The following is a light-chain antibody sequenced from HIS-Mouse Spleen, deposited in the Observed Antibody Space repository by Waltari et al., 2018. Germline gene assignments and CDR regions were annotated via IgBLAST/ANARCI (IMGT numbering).Light chain of an antibody. CDR1: SSDVGGYNY. V-gene: IGLV2-8*01. J-gene: IGLJ1*01. CDR2: EVS. Sequence: QSALTQPPSASGSPGQSVTISCTGTSSDVGGYNYVSWYQQHPGKAPKLMIYEVSKRPQGVPDRVSGSKSGKTASLTVAGHQAEDEADYYCSSYAGSNNYVFGTGTKVTVL. CDR3: SSYAGSNNYV.